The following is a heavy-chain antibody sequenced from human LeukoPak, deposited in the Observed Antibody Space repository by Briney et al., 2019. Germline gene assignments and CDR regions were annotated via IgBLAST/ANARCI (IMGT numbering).Heavy chain of an antibody. J-gene: IGHJ1*01. CDR1: GFTSSSSG. CDR3: ARGPQLQYFQH. V-gene: IGHV3-30*19. CDR2: ISYDGSNK. D-gene: IGHD2-2*01. Sequence: GGSLRLSCAASGFTSSSSGMRWVRQAPGKGLEWVAVISYDGSNKYYADSVKGRFTISRDNSKNTLYLQMNSLRAEDTAVYHCARGPQLQYFQHWGQGTLVTASS.